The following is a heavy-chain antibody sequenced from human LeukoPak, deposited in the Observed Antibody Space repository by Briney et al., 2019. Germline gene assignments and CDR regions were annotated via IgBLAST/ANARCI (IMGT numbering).Heavy chain of an antibody. Sequence: SETLSLTCTVSGYSISSGYYWGWIRQPPGKGLEWIGSIYHSGSTYYNPSLKSRVTISVDTSKNQFSLKLSSVTAADTAVYYCARVERYYDILTGYRRGNYFDYWGQGTLVTVSS. D-gene: IGHD3-9*01. CDR3: ARVERYYDILTGYRRGNYFDY. V-gene: IGHV4-38-2*02. J-gene: IGHJ4*02. CDR2: IYHSGST. CDR1: GYSISSGYY.